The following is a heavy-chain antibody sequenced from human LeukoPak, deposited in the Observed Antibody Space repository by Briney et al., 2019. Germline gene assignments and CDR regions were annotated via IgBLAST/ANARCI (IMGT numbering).Heavy chain of an antibody. Sequence: SETLALTYTVSGGSISSYYWSWIRQPAGKGLEWIGRIYTSGSTNYNPSLKSRVTMSVDTSKNQFSLKLSSVTAADTAVYCCARGSYTGYDSHGFDIWGQGTMVTVSS. CDR1: GGSISSYY. D-gene: IGHD5-12*01. V-gene: IGHV4-4*07. CDR3: ARGSYTGYDSHGFDI. CDR2: IYTSGST. J-gene: IGHJ3*02.